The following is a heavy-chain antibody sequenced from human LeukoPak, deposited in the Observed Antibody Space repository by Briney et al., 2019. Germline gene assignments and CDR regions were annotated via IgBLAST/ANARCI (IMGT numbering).Heavy chain of an antibody. CDR1: GFTFSSYA. J-gene: IGHJ4*02. D-gene: IGHD2-2*01. CDR2: ISGSGGST. Sequence: GGSLRLSCAASGFTFSSYAMSWVRQAPGKGLEWVSAISGSGGSTYYADSVKGRFTISRDNSKNTLYLQMNSLRTEDTAVYYCARGFCSSTSCYQGPFDYWGQGTLVTVSS. V-gene: IGHV3-23*01. CDR3: ARGFCSSTSCYQGPFDY.